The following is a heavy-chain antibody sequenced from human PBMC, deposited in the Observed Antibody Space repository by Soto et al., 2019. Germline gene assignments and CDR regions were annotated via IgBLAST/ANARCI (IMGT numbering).Heavy chain of an antibody. D-gene: IGHD6-13*01. Sequence: GGSLRLSCAASGFTFNTAWMDWVRQAPGKGLEWVGRIRSKSDGGTTDYGAPVRGRFTISRDDSKNRLYLQMSSLKIEDTAVYYCTSGYTRGYWGQGTLVTVSS. CDR2: IRSKSDGGTT. CDR1: GFTFNTAW. J-gene: IGHJ4*02. V-gene: IGHV3-15*07. CDR3: TSGYTRGY.